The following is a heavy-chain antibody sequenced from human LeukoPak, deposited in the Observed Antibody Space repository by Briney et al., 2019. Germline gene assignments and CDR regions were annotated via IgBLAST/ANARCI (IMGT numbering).Heavy chain of an antibody. J-gene: IGHJ4*02. CDR3: AKGSSSSRPYYFDY. V-gene: IGHV3-23*01. Sequence: GGSLRLSCTASGFTFGDYAMSWIRQAPGKGLEYISSVTNGGTTYYADSVKGRFTISSHNSKNTLYLQMNSLRAEDTAVYYCAKGSSSSRPYYFDYWGQGTLVTVSS. CDR2: VTNGGTT. D-gene: IGHD6-13*01. CDR1: GFTFGDYA.